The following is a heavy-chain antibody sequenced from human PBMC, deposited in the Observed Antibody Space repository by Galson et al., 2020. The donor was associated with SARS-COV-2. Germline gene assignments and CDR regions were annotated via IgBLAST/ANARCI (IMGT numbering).Heavy chain of an antibody. D-gene: IGHD3-22*01. Sequence: SQTLSLTCTVSGGSISSGGYYWSWIRQHPGKGLEWIGYIYYSGSTYYNPSLKSRVTISVDTSKNRFSLKLSSVTAADTAVYYCARVRTTMIVVVITSDAFDIWGQGTMVTVSS. V-gene: IGHV4-31*03. CDR3: ARVRTTMIVVVITSDAFDI. CDR1: GGSISSGGYY. J-gene: IGHJ3*02. CDR2: IYYSGST.